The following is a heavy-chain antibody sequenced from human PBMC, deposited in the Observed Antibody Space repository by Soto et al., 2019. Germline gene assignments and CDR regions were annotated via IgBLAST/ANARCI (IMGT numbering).Heavy chain of an antibody. CDR2: IIPIFRTA. CDR3: ARGYCISTSCYANLDYFDY. CDR1: GGTFSRDG. D-gene: IGHD2-2*01. J-gene: IGHJ4*02. V-gene: IGHV1-69*13. Sequence: SGKVSCKTSGGTFSRDGISWVRQAPGQGLDWMRGIIPIFRTANYAQKFQGRVTITPDESTSTAYMELSSLRSEDTAVYYCARGYCISTSCYANLDYFDYRGQRTLVTVSS.